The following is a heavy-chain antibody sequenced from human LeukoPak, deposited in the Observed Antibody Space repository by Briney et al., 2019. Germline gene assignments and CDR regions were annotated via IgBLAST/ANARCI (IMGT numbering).Heavy chain of an antibody. CDR1: GGTFSSYA. CDR3: ARDLGGSYSDWFDP. D-gene: IGHD1-26*01. J-gene: IGHJ5*02. V-gene: IGHV1-69*04. CDR2: IIPILGIA. Sequence: ASVKVSCKASGGTFSSYAISWVRQAPGQGLEWMGRIIPILGIANYAQKLQGRVTITADKSTSTAYMELSSLRSDDTAVYYCARDLGGSYSDWFDPWGQGTLVTVSS.